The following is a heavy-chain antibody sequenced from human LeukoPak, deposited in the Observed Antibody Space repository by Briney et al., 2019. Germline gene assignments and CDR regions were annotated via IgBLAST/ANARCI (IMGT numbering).Heavy chain of an antibody. CDR1: GFTFSRYE. V-gene: IGHV3-48*03. J-gene: IGHJ4*02. CDR3: ARPLTIFGVVSDY. CDR2: ISSSGSTI. Sequence: PGGSLRLSCAASGFTFSRYEMNWVRQAPGKGLEWVTYISSSGSTIYYADSVKGRFTISRDNAKNSLYLQMNSLRAEDTAVYYCARPLTIFGVVSDYWGQGTLVTVS. D-gene: IGHD3-3*01.